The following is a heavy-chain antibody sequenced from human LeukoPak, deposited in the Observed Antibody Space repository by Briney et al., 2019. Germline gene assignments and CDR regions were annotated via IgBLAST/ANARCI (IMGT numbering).Heavy chain of an antibody. D-gene: IGHD6-6*01. J-gene: IGHJ4*02. V-gene: IGHV3-30*02. CDR3: AKEYTPSSPLGELDS. CDR1: GLSFSSYA. CDR2: IRHDETKK. Sequence: GGSLSLSCAVSGLSFSSYALHWVRQAPGKGLEWVAVIRHDETKKYYVDSVQGRFTISRDTSKSTLYLQMNSLRAEDTAVYYCAKEYTPSSPLGELDSWGQGNLVTVSS.